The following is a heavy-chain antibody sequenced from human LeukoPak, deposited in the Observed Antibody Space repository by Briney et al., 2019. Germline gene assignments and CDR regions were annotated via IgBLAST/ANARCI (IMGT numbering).Heavy chain of an antibody. CDR2: IYYSEST. J-gene: IGHJ2*01. CDR1: GGSISSSSYY. CDR3: ARVYYSNSYDYWYFDL. Sequence: SETLSLTCTVSGGSISSSSYYWGWIRQPPGKGLEWIGSIYYSESTYYNPSLKSRVTISVDTSKNQFSLKLSSVTAADTAVYYCARVYYSNSYDYWYFDLWGRGTLVTVSS. V-gene: IGHV4-39*07. D-gene: IGHD6-13*01.